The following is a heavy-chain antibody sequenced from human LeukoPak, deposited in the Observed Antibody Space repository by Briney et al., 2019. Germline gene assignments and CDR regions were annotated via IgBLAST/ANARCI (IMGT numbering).Heavy chain of an antibody. CDR1: GYTFTSYG. CDR2: ISAYNGNT. D-gene: IGHD3-22*01. Sequence: VALVKVSCKASGYTFTSYGISWVRQAPGQGLEWMGWISAYNGNTNYAQKLQGRVTMTTDTSTSTAYMELRSLRSDDTAVYYCARDYYDSSGYYLFDYWGQGTLVTVSS. CDR3: ARDYYDSSGYYLFDY. V-gene: IGHV1-18*01. J-gene: IGHJ4*02.